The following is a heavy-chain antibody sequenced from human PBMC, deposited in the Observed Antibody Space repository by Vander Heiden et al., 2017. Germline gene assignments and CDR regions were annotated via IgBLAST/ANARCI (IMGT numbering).Heavy chain of an antibody. Sequence: QITLKESGPTLVKPTQTPTLTCTFSGFSLSTSGVGVGWIRQPAGKALEWLALIYWDDDKRYSPSLESRLTITKDTSKNQVVLTMTNMDPVDTATYYCAHRLNVDTAMVHFDYWGQGTLVTVSS. J-gene: IGHJ4*02. CDR3: AHRLNVDTAMVHFDY. D-gene: IGHD5-18*01. V-gene: IGHV2-5*02. CDR2: IYWDDDK. CDR1: GFSLSTSGVG.